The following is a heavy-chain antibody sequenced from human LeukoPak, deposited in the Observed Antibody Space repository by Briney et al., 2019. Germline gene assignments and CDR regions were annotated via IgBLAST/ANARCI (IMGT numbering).Heavy chain of an antibody. D-gene: IGHD2-21*01. CDR3: ARQNCGGDCSQLNWFDP. J-gene: IGHJ5*02. CDR2: IYPGDSDT. V-gene: IGHV5-51*01. Sequence: GESLKISCKGSGYSFTSYWSGWVRQMPGKGLEWMGIIYPGDSDTRYSPSFQGQVTISADKSISTAYLQWSSLQASDTAMYYCARQNCGGDCSQLNWFDPWGQGTLVTVSS. CDR1: GYSFTSYW.